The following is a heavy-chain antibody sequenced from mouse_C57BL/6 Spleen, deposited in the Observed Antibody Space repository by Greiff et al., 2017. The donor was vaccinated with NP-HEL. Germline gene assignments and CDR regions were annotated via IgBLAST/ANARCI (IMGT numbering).Heavy chain of an antibody. V-gene: IGHV5-17*01. J-gene: IGHJ1*03. D-gene: IGHD1-1*01. CDR2: ISSGSSTI. Sequence: EVMLVESGGGLVKPGGSLKLSCAASGFTFSDYGMHWVRQAPEKGLEWVAYISSGSSTIYYADTVKGRFTISRDNAKNTLFLQMTSLRSEDTAMYYCARSPDYGSSYWYFDVWGTGTTVAVSS. CDR1: GFTFSDYG. CDR3: ARSPDYGSSYWYFDV.